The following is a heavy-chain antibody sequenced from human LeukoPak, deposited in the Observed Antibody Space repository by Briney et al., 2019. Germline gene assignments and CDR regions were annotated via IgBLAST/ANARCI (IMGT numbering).Heavy chain of an antibody. J-gene: IGHJ5*02. Sequence: SETLSLTCAVYGGSFSGYYWSWIRQPPGKGLEWIGEINHSGSTNYNPSLKSRVTISVDTSKNQFSLKLSSVTAADTAVYYCARVGSGWYRWFDPWAQGTLVTVSS. CDR2: INHSGST. CDR3: ARVGSGWYRWFDP. D-gene: IGHD6-19*01. V-gene: IGHV4-34*01. CDR1: GGSFSGYY.